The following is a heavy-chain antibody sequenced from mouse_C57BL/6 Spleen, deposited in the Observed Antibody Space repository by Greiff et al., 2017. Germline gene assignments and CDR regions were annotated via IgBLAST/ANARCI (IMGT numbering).Heavy chain of an antibody. Sequence: EVKVVESGGDLVKPGGSLKLSCAASGFTFSSYGMSWVRQTPDKRLEWVATISSGGSYTYYPDSVKGRFTISRDNAKNTLYLQMSSLKSEDTAMYYCARGYYGSSYSWFAYWGQGTLVTVSA. J-gene: IGHJ3*01. CDR3: ARGYYGSSYSWFAY. V-gene: IGHV5-6*01. CDR1: GFTFSSYG. D-gene: IGHD1-1*01. CDR2: ISSGGSYT.